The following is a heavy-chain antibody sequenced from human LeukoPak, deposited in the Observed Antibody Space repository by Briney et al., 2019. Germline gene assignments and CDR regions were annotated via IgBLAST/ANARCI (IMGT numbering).Heavy chain of an antibody. Sequence: GGSLRLSCAASGFTFSSYAMSWVRQAPGKGLEWVSAISGSGGSTYYADSVKGRFTISRDNSKNTAYLQMNSLKTEDTAVYYCTSSTVTTTWWGQGTLVTVSS. CDR1: GFTFSSYA. V-gene: IGHV3-23*01. CDR2: ISGSGGST. D-gene: IGHD4-17*01. J-gene: IGHJ4*02. CDR3: TSSTVTTTW.